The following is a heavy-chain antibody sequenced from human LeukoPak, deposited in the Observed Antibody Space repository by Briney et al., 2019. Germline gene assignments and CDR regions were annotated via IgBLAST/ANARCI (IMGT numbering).Heavy chain of an antibody. D-gene: IGHD6-19*01. CDR1: GFTVSSYA. CDR3: ARDRGLLDGSSGWYTTY. Sequence: GGSLRLACAASGFTVSSYAMHWVRQAPGKGLEWVAIILYDGSKEYYADSVKGRFTISRDNSKNTLYLQMNSLRPEDTAVYYCARDRGLLDGSSGWYTTYWGQGTLVTVSS. V-gene: IGHV3-30-3*01. J-gene: IGHJ4*02. CDR2: ILYDGSKE.